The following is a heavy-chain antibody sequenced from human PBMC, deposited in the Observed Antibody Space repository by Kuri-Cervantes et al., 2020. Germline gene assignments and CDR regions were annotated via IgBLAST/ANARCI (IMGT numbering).Heavy chain of an antibody. J-gene: IGHJ4*02. CDR2: ISSSSSYI. CDR3: ARGLDFWSGYYPGGHFDY. V-gene: IGHV3-21*01. Sequence: GGSLRLSCAASGFTFSSYAMSWVRQAPGKGLEWVSSISSSSSYIYYADSVKGRFTISRDNAKNSLYLQMNSLRAEDTAVYYCARGLDFWSGYYPGGHFDYWGQGTLVTVSS. CDR1: GFTFSSYA. D-gene: IGHD3-3*01.